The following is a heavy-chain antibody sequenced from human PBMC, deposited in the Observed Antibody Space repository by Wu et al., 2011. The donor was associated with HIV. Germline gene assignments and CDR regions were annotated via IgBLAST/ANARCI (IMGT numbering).Heavy chain of an antibody. Sequence: QVQLVQSGAEVKKPGASIKVSCKASGYTFSDYDINWVRQATGQGLEWMGVFTPVFGTSTYAQKFQGRVTFTADKSTSTVYMDLSLKGDDTAVYFCARDRLGSSAIGAFDIWGQGTLVTVSA. CDR2: FTPVFGTS. V-gene: IGHV1-69*06. D-gene: IGHD2-2*01. CDR1: GYTFSDYD. CDR3: ARDRLGSSAIGAFDI. J-gene: IGHJ3*02.